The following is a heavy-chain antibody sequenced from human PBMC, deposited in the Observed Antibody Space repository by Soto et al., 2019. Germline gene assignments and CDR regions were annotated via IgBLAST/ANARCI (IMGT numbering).Heavy chain of an antibody. V-gene: IGHV3-23*01. CDR1: GFSFSKFD. Sequence: EVQLLESGGGLVQPGGSLRLSCEASGFSFSKFDMGWVRQAPGKGLEWVSSISNSGSTTYYADSVRGRFAISRDNSQKTLYLQMTSLRADDTALYFCAKAVVVVMSPFASWGQGTLVSVSS. CDR2: ISNSGSTT. J-gene: IGHJ4*02. CDR3: AKAVVVVMSPFAS. D-gene: IGHD2-21*01.